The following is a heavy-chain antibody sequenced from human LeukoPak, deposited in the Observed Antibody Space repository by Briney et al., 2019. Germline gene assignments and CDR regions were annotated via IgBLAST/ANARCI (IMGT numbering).Heavy chain of an antibody. CDR1: GGTFSSYA. Sequence: ASVTVSCKASGGTFSSYAISWVRQAPGQGLEWMGIINPSGGRTSYAQKFQGRVTMTRDTSTSTVYMELSSLRSEDTAVYYCARQPSGSYLPDAFDIWGQGTMVTVSS. J-gene: IGHJ3*02. CDR3: ARQPSGSYLPDAFDI. CDR2: INPSGGRT. D-gene: IGHD1-26*01. V-gene: IGHV1-46*01.